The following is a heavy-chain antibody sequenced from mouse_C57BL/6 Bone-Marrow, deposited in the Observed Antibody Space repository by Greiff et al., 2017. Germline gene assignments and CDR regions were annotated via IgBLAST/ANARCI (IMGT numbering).Heavy chain of an antibody. CDR3: ASSLYYYAMDY. Sequence: QVQLVESGPGLVQPSQSLSITCTVSGFSLTSSGVHWVRQSPGKGLEWLGVIWSGGSTDYNAAFISRRSISKDNSKSQVFFKMNSLQADDTAIYYCASSLYYYAMDYWGQGTSVTVSS. J-gene: IGHJ4*01. V-gene: IGHV2-2*01. D-gene: IGHD6-5*01. CDR2: IWSGGST. CDR1: GFSLTSSG.